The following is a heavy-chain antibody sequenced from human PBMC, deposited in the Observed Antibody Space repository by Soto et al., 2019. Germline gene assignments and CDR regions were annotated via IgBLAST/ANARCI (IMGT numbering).Heavy chain of an antibody. Sequence: EVQLVESGGGLVQPGGSLRLSCAASGFTFSTHSMNWVRQAPGKGLEWISYITSSGVTMYADYVKGRFTISRDNAKNSLYLQMNSLRAEDTAVYFCVGEVGFQLIYWGQGTLVTVSS. J-gene: IGHJ4*02. V-gene: IGHV3-48*01. CDR2: ITSSGVTM. D-gene: IGHD2-2*01. CDR1: GFTFSTHS. CDR3: VGEVGFQLIY.